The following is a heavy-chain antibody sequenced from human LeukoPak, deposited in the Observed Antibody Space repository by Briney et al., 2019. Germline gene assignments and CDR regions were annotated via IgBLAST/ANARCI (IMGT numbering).Heavy chain of an antibody. CDR1: GGSISSGGYY. V-gene: IGHV4-30-2*01. D-gene: IGHD2-2*01. CDR2: IYHSGST. Sequence: SQTLSLTCAVSGGSISSGGYYWSWIRQPPGKGLEWIGYIYHSGSTYYNPSLKSRVTISVDRSKNQFSLKLSSVTAADTAVYYCARQSIVVDFNWFDPWGQGTLVTVSS. CDR3: ARQSIVVDFNWFDP. J-gene: IGHJ5*02.